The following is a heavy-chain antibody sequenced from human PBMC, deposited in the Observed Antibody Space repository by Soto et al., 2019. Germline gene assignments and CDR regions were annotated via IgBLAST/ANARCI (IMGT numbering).Heavy chain of an antibody. V-gene: IGHV1-2*07. CDR2: INPKNGAT. J-gene: IGHJ5*02. D-gene: IGHD6-19*01. CDR1: GYTFTDHF. CDR3: GGEGGGGQWLRWFDP. Sequence: VQLVQSGAEVKKPGASVNVSCKTSGYTFTDHFIHWLRQAPGQGLEWLGWINPKNGATFYAHEFRDRVTLTKDPPFNTAYMELTSLKSDATAMYFGGGEGGGGQWLRWFDPWGQGTLVIVSS.